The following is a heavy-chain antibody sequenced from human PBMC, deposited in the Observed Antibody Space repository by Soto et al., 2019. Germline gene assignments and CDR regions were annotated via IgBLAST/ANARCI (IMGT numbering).Heavy chain of an antibody. Sequence: GGSLRLSCAASGFTFSSYAMHWVRQAPGKGLEWVAVISYDGSNKYYADSVKGRFTISRDNSKKTLYLKMNSLRAEDTAVYYCARDDGIVGATNDYWGQGTLVTVSS. V-gene: IGHV3-30-3*01. J-gene: IGHJ4*02. CDR2: ISYDGSNK. D-gene: IGHD1-26*01. CDR3: ARDDGIVGATNDY. CDR1: GFTFSSYA.